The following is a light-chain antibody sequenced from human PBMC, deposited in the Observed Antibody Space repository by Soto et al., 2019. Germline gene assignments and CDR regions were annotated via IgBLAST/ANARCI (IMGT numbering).Light chain of an antibody. Sequence: DIPMTQSPSSLSASVGDRVTITCRASQGISNFLAWYQQKPGKVPKLLISAASTLQSGVPSRFSGSGSGTDFTLNITSLQPEDVATYYWQKYSSVITFGQGTRLEIK. V-gene: IGKV1-27*01. CDR1: QGISNF. J-gene: IGKJ5*01. CDR3: QKYSSVIT. CDR2: AAS.